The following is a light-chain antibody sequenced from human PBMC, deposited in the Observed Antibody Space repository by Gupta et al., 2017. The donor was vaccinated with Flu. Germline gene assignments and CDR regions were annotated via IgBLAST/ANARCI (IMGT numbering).Light chain of an antibody. CDR2: MDN. CDR3: QASDSSGTSV. V-gene: IGLV3-25*02. J-gene: IGLJ2*01. Sequence: SYELTQPPSVSVSPGQTARITCTGDALAKQHIYWYRQKPGQAPVLVMYMDNERPSGIPERFSGSSSGTSGTLTIDGDQAEDEADYHCQASDSSGTSVFGGGTKLTVL. CDR1: ALAKQH.